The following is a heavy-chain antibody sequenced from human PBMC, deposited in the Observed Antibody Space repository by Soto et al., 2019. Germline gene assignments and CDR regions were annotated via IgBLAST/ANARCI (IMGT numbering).Heavy chain of an antibody. J-gene: IGHJ4*02. V-gene: IGHV3-23*01. D-gene: IGHD1-26*01. CDR1: GFTFSSYA. CDR2: ISGSGGST. CDR3: AKDWWAWAATTYFDY. Sequence: EVQLLESGGGLVQPGGSLRLSCAASGFTFSSYAMGWVRQAPGKGLEWVSAISGSGGSTYYADSVKGRFTISRDNPKNTLYLQMNSLRAEDTAVYYCAKDWWAWAATTYFDYWGQGTLVTVSS.